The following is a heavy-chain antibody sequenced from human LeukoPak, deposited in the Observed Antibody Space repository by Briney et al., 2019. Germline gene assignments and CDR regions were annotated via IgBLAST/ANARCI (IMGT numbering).Heavy chain of an antibody. CDR2: IRYTGST. Sequence: SETLSLTCSVSGGSTTGSYWSWVRQPPGKGLQWIGYIRYTGSTDYNPSLKSRVTISVDTSKNQFSLKLSSVTAADTAVYYCARHADIAARHYYYYYMDVWGKGTTVTVSS. V-gene: IGHV4-59*01. D-gene: IGHD6-6*01. CDR1: GGSTTGSY. CDR3: ARHADIAARHYYYYYMDV. J-gene: IGHJ6*03.